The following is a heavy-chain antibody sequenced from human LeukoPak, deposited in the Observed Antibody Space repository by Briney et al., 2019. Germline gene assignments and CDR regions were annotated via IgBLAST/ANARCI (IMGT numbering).Heavy chain of an antibody. Sequence: KASETLSLTCTVSGGSIDSNSWTWIRQPPGKGLEWIGYIYYSGTTNYNPSLKRRVTMSVDMSKNQFSLKLSSVTAADTAVYYCARRSSSWKNWFDPWGQGTLVTVSS. J-gene: IGHJ5*02. CDR2: IYYSGTT. V-gene: IGHV4-59*01. D-gene: IGHD6-13*01. CDR3: ARRSSSWKNWFDP. CDR1: GGSIDSNS.